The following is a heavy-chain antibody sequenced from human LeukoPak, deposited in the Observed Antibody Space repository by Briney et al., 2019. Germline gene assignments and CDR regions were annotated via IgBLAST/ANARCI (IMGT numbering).Heavy chain of an antibody. V-gene: IGHV4-34*01. CDR1: GGSFSGYY. CDR2: INHSGST. D-gene: IGHD3-9*01. J-gene: IGHJ4*02. CDR3: ARRLRYFDWLLTLDY. Sequence: SVTLSLTCAVYGGSFSGYYWSWIRQPPGKGLEWIGEINHSGSTNYNPSLKSRVTISVDTSKNQFSLKLSSVTAADTAVYYCARRLRYFDWLLTLDYWGQGTLVTVSS.